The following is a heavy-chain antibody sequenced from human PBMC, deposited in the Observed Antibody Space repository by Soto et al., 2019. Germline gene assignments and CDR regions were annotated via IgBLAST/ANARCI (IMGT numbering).Heavy chain of an antibody. J-gene: IGHJ1*01. CDR1: ESTVSRDW. CDR3: SGGVGGAF. Sequence: EVHLVESGGGLVQTGGSLRLSCAIFESTVSRDWMNWVRQAPGKGLEWVAHINQDGSEKYYVDSVKGRFTISRDNAKKSLYLQMNSLSPGDAAMYYCSGGVGGAFWGQGTLVTVSS. D-gene: IGHD1-26*01. CDR2: INQDGSEK. V-gene: IGHV3-7*04.